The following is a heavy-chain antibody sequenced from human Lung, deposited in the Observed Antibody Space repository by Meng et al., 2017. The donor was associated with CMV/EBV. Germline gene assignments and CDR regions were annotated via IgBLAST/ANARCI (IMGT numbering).Heavy chain of an antibody. CDR2: IRHDGTNK. CDR3: AKDLLLFGGPNAYFDQ. J-gene: IGHJ4*02. D-gene: IGHD3-16*01. Sequence: LTXAVSGVSISTDNWWSWVRQPPGKGLEWVAFIRHDGTNKFYGDSVKGRFTISRDNSKNTVYLQMNSLRPEETAVFYCAKDLLLFGGPNAYFDQWGQGTLVTVSS. CDR1: GVSISTDN. V-gene: IGHV3-30*02.